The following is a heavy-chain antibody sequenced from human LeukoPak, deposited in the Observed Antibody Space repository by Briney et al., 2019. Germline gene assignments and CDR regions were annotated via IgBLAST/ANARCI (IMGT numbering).Heavy chain of an antibody. CDR1: GYTFTGYY. Sequence: ASVKVSCKASGYTFTGYYMHWVRQAPGQGLEWMGWINLNSGGTNYAQKFQGRVTMTRDTSITTAYMELSRLRSDDTAVYYCARDKATVTTPYFDYWGQGTLVTVSS. D-gene: IGHD4-17*01. J-gene: IGHJ4*02. V-gene: IGHV1-2*02. CDR3: ARDKATVTTPYFDY. CDR2: INLNSGGT.